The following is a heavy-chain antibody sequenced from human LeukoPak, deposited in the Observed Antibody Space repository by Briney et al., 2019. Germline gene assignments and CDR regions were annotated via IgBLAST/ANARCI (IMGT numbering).Heavy chain of an antibody. CDR3: AKDDSASLLLWLGELLNHNSHQGHQFDY. CDR2: ISGSGGST. D-gene: IGHD3-10*01. V-gene: IGHV3-23*01. CDR1: GFTFSSYA. Sequence: GGSLRLSCAASGFTFSSYAMSWVRQAPGKGLEWVSAISGSGGSTYYADSVKGRFTISRDNSNNTLYLQMNSLRAEGTAVYYCAKDDSASLLLWLGELLNHNSHQGHQFDYWGQGTLVTVSS. J-gene: IGHJ4*02.